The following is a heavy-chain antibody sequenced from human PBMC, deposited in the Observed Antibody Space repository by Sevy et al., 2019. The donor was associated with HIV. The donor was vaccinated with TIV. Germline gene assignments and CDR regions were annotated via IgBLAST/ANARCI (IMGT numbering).Heavy chain of an antibody. CDR1: GFTFSSYS. CDR2: ISSSSSYI. CDR3: ARGGIAVATNWFDP. D-gene: IGHD6-19*01. V-gene: IGHV3-21*01. J-gene: IGHJ5*02. Sequence: GGSLRLSCAASGFTFSSYSMNWVRQAPGKGLEWVSSISSSSSYIDYADSVKGRFTISRDNAKNSLYLQMNSLRAEDTAVYYCARGGIAVATNWFDPWGQGTLVTVSS.